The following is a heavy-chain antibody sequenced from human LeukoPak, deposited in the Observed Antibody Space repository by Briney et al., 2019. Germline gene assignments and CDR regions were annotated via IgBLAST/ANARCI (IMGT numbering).Heavy chain of an antibody. D-gene: IGHD5-18*01. J-gene: IGHJ4*02. CDR3: ARGTDRGYSFGSYC. CDR2: ISWNSGTI. CDR1: GFTFSEYA. V-gene: IGHV3-9*01. Sequence: PGRSLRLSCAASGFTFSEYAMQWVRQAPGKGLEWVSGISWNSGTIGYADSVRGRFIIPRDNAKNSLYLQMSSLRVEDTAFYYCARGTDRGYSFGSYCWGRGALVTVPS.